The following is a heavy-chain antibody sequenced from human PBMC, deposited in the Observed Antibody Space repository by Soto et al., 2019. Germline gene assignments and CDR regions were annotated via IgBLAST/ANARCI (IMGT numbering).Heavy chain of an antibody. Sequence: QLHLVQSGAVVKKPGASVTVSCSASGYPVTAYYMHWVRQAPGRGLEWMGGISPATGAAKYTQTFPGRGHMTRDTSKSTVFMELSGPTSEDPAVFYWARGGGVGVAGSAAFDMWGQGTLVTVSS. D-gene: IGHD3-3*01. V-gene: IGHV1-2*02. CDR2: ISPATGAA. CDR3: ARGGGVGVAGSAAFDM. J-gene: IGHJ3*02. CDR1: GYPVTAYY.